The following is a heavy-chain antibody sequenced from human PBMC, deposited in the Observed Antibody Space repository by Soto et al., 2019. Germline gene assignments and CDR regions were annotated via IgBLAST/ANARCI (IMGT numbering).Heavy chain of an antibody. J-gene: IGHJ5*02. CDR3: TTDRSLWFGDSWFDP. Sequence: GGSLRLSCSASGFTFSSYAMHWVRQAPGKGLEYVSAISSNGGSTYYADSVKGRFTISRDNSKNTLYLQMSSLKTEDTAVYYCTTDRSLWFGDSWFDPWGQGTLLTVSS. D-gene: IGHD3-10*01. V-gene: IGHV3-64D*08. CDR1: GFTFSSYA. CDR2: ISSNGGST.